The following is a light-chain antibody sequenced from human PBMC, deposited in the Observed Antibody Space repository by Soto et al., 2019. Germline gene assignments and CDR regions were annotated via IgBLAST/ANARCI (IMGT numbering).Light chain of an antibody. J-gene: IGKJ5*01. CDR2: DAS. V-gene: IGKV1-5*01. Sequence: DIQMTQSAATLSASVGDRVTITCRASQSISSWLAWYQQRPGKAPKLLIYDASQLETGVPSRFSGSGSGTDFTFTINSLQPEDIGTYYCQHYNSFPITFGQGTRLEIK. CDR3: QHYNSFPIT. CDR1: QSISSW.